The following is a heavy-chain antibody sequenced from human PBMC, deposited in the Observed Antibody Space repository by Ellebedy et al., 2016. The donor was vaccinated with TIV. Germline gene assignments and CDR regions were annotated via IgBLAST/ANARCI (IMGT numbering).Heavy chain of an antibody. CDR1: GGSFSGYY. D-gene: IGHD6-6*01. CDR3: ATSTIPTRYGAFDI. V-gene: IGHV4-34*01. Sequence: SETLSLTCAVYGGSFSGYYWNWIRQSPGKGLEWIGEISHGGSTNYSPSLERPVTISVDMSKNQFSLKLTSVTAADTGIYYCATSTIPTRYGAFDIWGQGTRVTVSS. J-gene: IGHJ3*02. CDR2: ISHGGST.